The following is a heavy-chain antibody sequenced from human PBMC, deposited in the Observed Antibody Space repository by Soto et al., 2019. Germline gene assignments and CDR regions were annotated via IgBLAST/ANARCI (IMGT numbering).Heavy chain of an antibody. V-gene: IGHV3-30-3*02. J-gene: IGHJ4*02. CDR2: ISHDGNVK. CDR3: ENEARSYIDTFDY. D-gene: IGHD2-21*01. CDR1: GFTFNNYF. Sequence: QVQLVESGGGVVQPGGSLRLSCAASGFTFNNYFMHWVRQAPGKGLEWVALISHDGNVKHYADSVKGRFTISRDNSENILNLQRNRLRTEETAVYYCENEARSYIDTFDYWGQGTLVTVSS.